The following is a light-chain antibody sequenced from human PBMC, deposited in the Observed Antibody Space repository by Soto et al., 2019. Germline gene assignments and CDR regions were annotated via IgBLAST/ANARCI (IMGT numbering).Light chain of an antibody. CDR2: TVS. CDR3: QQFNSSPFT. J-gene: IGKJ4*01. Sequence: DIQLTKPPSFLSASVGDRLTITSRASQDIRSSLAWYQQKPGKAPNLLVYTVSTLQSGVPSRFSGSRSGTEFTLTISSLQPEDFATYYCQQFNSSPFTFGGGTKVEI. V-gene: IGKV1-9*01. CDR1: QDIRSS.